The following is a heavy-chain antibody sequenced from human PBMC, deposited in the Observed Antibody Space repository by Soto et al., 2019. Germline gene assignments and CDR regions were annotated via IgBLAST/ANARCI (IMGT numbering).Heavy chain of an antibody. V-gene: IGHV3-23*01. Sequence: EVQLLDSGGDLVQPGGSLRLSCAASGFTFSTYAMSWVRQAPGKGLEWVSAISSSGDRTYYADSVKGRFTISRDNSKNTLYVQMNNLRAEDTAVYYCARDLWGSGYSSHLFDYWGQGTLVTVSS. J-gene: IGHJ4*02. CDR2: ISSSGDRT. D-gene: IGHD3-22*01. CDR1: GFTFSTYA. CDR3: ARDLWGSGYSSHLFDY.